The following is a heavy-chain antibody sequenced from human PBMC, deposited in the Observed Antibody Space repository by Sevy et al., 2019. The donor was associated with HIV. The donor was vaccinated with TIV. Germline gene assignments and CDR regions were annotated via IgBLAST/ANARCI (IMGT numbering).Heavy chain of an antibody. V-gene: IGHV3-33*01. Sequence: GGSLRLSCAASGFTFSSYGMHWVRQAPGKGLEWVAVIWSDGSNTYYADSVKGRFTISRDIAENTLHLQMNSLRAEDTAVYYCARDLEFYDYGAYGPSFMPDYWGQGTLVTVSS. D-gene: IGHD3-16*01. J-gene: IGHJ4*02. CDR3: ARDLEFYDYGAYGPSFMPDY. CDR1: GFTFSSYG. CDR2: IWSDGSNT.